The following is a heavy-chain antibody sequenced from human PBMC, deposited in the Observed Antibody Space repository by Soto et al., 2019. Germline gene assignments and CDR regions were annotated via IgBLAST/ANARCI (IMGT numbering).Heavy chain of an antibody. CDR3: ARNKRDPILTGYYLRPNWFDP. CDR1: GYSFTSYW. D-gene: IGHD3-9*01. Sequence: PGESLKISCKGSGYSFTSYWISWVRQMPGKGLEWMGRIDPSDSYTNYSPSFQGHVTISADKSISTAYLQWSSLKASDTAMYYCARNKRDPILTGYYLRPNWFDPWGQGTLVTVSS. CDR2: IDPSDSYT. J-gene: IGHJ5*02. V-gene: IGHV5-10-1*01.